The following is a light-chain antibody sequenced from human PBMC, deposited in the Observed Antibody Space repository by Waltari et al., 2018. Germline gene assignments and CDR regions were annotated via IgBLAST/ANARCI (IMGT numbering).Light chain of an antibody. CDR1: QGISNS. J-gene: IGKJ1*01. CDR3: QRYDSAPRT. CDR2: EAS. Sequence: DVQMTQSPSTLSASIGDRVTITCRASQGISNSLAWYQQKPGKVPRLLIYEASTLHSGVTSRFSGSRSGTDFTLTISNLQPEDVATYYCQRYDSAPRTFGQGTKVDFK. V-gene: IGKV1-27*01.